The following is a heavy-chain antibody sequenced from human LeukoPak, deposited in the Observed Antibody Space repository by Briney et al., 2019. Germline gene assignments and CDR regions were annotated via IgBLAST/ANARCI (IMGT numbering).Heavy chain of an antibody. J-gene: IGHJ5*02. CDR1: GGTFSSYA. CDR2: INPNSGGT. D-gene: IGHD4-17*01. CDR3: ARDPYDYGDYVGNWFDP. V-gene: IGHV1-2*02. Sequence: ASVKVSCKASGGTFSSYAISWVRQAPGQGLEWMGWINPNSGGTNYEQKFQGRVTMTRDTSISTAYMELSRLRSDDTAVYYCARDPYDYGDYVGNWFDPWGQGTLVTVSS.